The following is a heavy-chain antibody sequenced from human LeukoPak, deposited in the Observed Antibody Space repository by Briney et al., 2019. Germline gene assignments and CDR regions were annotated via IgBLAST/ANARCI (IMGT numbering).Heavy chain of an antibody. CDR2: IYHSGST. CDR1: GYSISSGYY. CDR3: VRDGYSSSWYWFDP. Sequence: PAETLSLTCTVSGYSISSGYYRGWIRQPPGKGLEWIGSIYHSGSTYYNPSLKSRVTISVDTSKNQLSLRLSSVTAADTAVYYCVRDGYSSSWYWFDPWGQGTLVTVSS. D-gene: IGHD6-13*01. J-gene: IGHJ5*02. V-gene: IGHV4-38-2*02.